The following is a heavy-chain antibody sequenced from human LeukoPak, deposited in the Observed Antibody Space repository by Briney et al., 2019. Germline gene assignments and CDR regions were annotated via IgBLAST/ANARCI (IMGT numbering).Heavy chain of an antibody. V-gene: IGHV4-61*02. J-gene: IGHJ4*02. CDR1: GGSISSGSYY. CDR3: ARDEYSSSAGGYYFDY. Sequence: SETLSLTCTVSGGSISSGSYYWSWIRQPAGKGLEWIGRIYTSGSTNYNPSLKSRVTISVDTSKNQFSLKLSSVTAADTAVYYCARDEYSSSAGGYYFDYWGQGTLVTVSS. D-gene: IGHD6-6*01. CDR2: IYTSGST.